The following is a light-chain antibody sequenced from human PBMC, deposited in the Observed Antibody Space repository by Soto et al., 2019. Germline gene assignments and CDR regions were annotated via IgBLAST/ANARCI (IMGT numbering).Light chain of an antibody. J-gene: IGLJ2*01. V-gene: IGLV1-40*01. CDR1: SSNIGACYD. Sequence: QSVLTQPPSVSGAPGQRVTISCTGSSSNIGACYDVHWYQQLPGTAPKLLMYANSNRPSGVPDRFSGSKSGTSASLAITGLQAEDEADYYCQSYDTSPSFVFGGGTKLTVL. CDR2: ANS. CDR3: QSYDTSPSFV.